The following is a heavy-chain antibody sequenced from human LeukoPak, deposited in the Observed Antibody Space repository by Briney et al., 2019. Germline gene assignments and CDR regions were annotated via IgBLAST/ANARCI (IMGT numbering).Heavy chain of an antibody. Sequence: GGSLRLSCAASGFALSHYSLTWVRQAPGKGLEWVSSISTTSAYIHYAESVKGRFSISRDNIDNVVYLQMNSLRVEDTAVYYCARVAVAGPTGWFDPWGQGTLVTVSS. CDR3: ARVAVAGPTGWFDP. CDR1: GFALSHYS. D-gene: IGHD6-19*01. CDR2: ISTTSAYI. V-gene: IGHV3-21*01. J-gene: IGHJ5*02.